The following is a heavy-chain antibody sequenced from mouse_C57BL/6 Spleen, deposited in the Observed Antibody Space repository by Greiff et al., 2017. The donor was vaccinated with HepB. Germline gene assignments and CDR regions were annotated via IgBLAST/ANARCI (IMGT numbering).Heavy chain of an antibody. Sequence: VQLQQSGPELVKPGASVKMSCKASGYTFTDYNMHWVKQSHGKSLEWIGYINPNNGGTSYNQKFKGKATLTVNKSSSTAYMELRSLTSEDSAVYYCARIKIYYGSSYYAMDYWGQGTSVTVSS. J-gene: IGHJ4*01. V-gene: IGHV1-22*01. CDR1: GYTFTDYN. CDR3: ARIKIYYGSSYYAMDY. D-gene: IGHD1-1*01. CDR2: INPNNGGT.